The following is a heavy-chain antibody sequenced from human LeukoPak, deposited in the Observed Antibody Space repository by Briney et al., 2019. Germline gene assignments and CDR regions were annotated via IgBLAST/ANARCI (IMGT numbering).Heavy chain of an antibody. J-gene: IGHJ4*02. V-gene: IGHV3-30*02. D-gene: IGHD3-22*01. CDR3: GGGHDSSGYIDY. CDR2: IRYDGTNK. CDR1: GFTFSNFG. Sequence: TGGSLRLSCAASGFTFSNFGMHWVRQAPGKGLEWVAFIRYDGTNKYYADSVKGRFTISRDNSKNTLYLQMNSLRAEDTAVYHCGGGHDSSGYIDYWGQGTLVTVSS.